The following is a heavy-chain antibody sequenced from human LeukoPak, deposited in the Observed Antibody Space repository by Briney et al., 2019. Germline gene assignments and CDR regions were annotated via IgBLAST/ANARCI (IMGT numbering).Heavy chain of an antibody. D-gene: IGHD1-26*01. CDR2: INPNTGAT. CDR1: GYTFTGYY. J-gene: IGHJ6*02. V-gene: IGHV1-2*02. CDR3: AREFVGYHLDV. Sequence: ASVKVSCKASGYTFTGYYMHWVRQAPGQGLKWMGCINPNTGATHYAQRFQGRVTVTRDTSILTAYMDLSGLTFDDRAVYYCAREFVGYHLDVWGQGTTVTVSS.